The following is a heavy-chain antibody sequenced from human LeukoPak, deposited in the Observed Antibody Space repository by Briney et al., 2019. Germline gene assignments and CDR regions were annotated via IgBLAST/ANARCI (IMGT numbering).Heavy chain of an antibody. J-gene: IGHJ4*02. Sequence: PSETLSLTCAVCGGSFSGYYWSWIRQPPGKGLEWIGEINHSGSANYNPSLKSRVTISVDTSKNQFSLKLSSVTAADTAVYYCARGLAGYYDSSGYYVFDYWGQGTLVTVSS. D-gene: IGHD3-22*01. CDR2: INHSGSA. CDR1: GGSFSGYY. CDR3: ARGLAGYYDSSGYYVFDY. V-gene: IGHV4-34*01.